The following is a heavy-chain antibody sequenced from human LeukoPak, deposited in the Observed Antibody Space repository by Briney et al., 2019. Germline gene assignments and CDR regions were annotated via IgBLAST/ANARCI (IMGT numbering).Heavy chain of an antibody. V-gene: IGHV3-23*01. D-gene: IGHD3-22*01. CDR3: ARVLAYYYDSSGSPDY. Sequence: GGSLRLSCAASGFIFSTYAMSWVRQAPGKGLEWVSVISGSGGSTNYADSVNGRFTISRDNSKNMLHLQMSSLRAEDTAVYYCARVLAYYYDSSGSPDYWGQGTLVTVSS. CDR2: ISGSGGST. J-gene: IGHJ4*02. CDR1: GFIFSTYA.